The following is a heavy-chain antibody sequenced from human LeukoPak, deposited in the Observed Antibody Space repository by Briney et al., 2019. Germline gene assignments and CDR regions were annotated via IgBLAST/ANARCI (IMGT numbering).Heavy chain of an antibody. Sequence: GGSLRLSCAASGFTFSSYAMHWVRQAPGKGLEWVAVISYDGSNKYYADSVKGRFTISRDNSKNTLYLQKNSLRAEDTAVYYCARASSSWYPYYYYGMDVWGQGTTVTVSS. D-gene: IGHD6-13*01. J-gene: IGHJ6*02. CDR2: ISYDGSNK. CDR3: ARASSSWYPYYYYGMDV. V-gene: IGHV3-30-3*01. CDR1: GFTFSSYA.